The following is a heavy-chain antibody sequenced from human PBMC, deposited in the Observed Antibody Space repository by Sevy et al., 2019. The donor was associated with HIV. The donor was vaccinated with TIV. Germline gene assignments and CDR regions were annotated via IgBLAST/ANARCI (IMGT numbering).Heavy chain of an antibody. CDR3: ARARWGSGSYYREPYYFDY. CDR1: GGSFSGYY. J-gene: IGHJ4*02. D-gene: IGHD1-26*01. Sequence: SETLSLTCAVYGGSFSGYYWSWIRQPPGKGLEWIGEINHSGSTNYNPSLKSRVTISVDTSKNQFSLKLSSVTAADTAVYYSARARWGSGSYYREPYYFDYWGQGTLVTVSS. CDR2: INHSGST. V-gene: IGHV4-34*01.